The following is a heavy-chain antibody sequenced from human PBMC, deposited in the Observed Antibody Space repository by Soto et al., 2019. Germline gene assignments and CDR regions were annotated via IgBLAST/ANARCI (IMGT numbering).Heavy chain of an antibody. V-gene: IGHV3-30*18. CDR1: GITFDRFG. CDR2: ISHTGSNK. Sequence: QVHLVESGGGVVQPGRSLRLSCAAAGITFDRFGMHWVRQAPGKGLEWLAGISHTGSNKYYGDSVKGRFTISRDNSKKTLYLQMDSLCGDDTAVYYCAKDFGTAPLPWGQGTLVTVSS. D-gene: IGHD3-16*01. CDR3: AKDFGTAPLP. J-gene: IGHJ5*02.